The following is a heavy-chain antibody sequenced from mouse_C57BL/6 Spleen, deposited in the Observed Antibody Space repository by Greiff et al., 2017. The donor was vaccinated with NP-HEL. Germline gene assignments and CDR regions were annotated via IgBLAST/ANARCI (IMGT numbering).Heavy chain of an antibody. CDR3: ARYGYEPMAMDY. Sequence: QVQLQQSGAELVRPGTSVKVSCKASGYAFTNYLIEWVKQRPGQGLEWIGVINPGSGGTNYNEKFKGKATLTADKSSSTAYMQLSSLTSEDSAVYFCARYGYEPMAMDYWGQGTSVTVSS. D-gene: IGHD2-2*01. J-gene: IGHJ4*01. CDR1: GYAFTNYL. CDR2: INPGSGGT. V-gene: IGHV1-54*01.